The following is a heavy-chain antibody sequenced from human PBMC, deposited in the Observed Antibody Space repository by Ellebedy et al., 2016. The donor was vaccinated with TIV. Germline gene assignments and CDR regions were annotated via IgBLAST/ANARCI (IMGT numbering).Heavy chain of an antibody. D-gene: IGHD2-15*01. CDR1: GFTFSSYS. CDR3: ARFPPRGYCSGGSCYSWYFDL. J-gene: IGHJ2*01. Sequence: GESLKISCAASGFTFSSYSMNWVRQAPGKGLEWVSYISSSSSTIYYADSVKGRFTISRDNAKNSLYLQMNSLRAEDTAVYYCARFPPRGYCSGGSCYSWYFDLWGRGTLVTVSS. V-gene: IGHV3-48*01. CDR2: ISSSSSTI.